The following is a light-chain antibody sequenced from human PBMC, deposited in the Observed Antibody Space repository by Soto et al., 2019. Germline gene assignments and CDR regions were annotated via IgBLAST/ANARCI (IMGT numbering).Light chain of an antibody. CDR1: QGINDIY. Sequence: EIGLTQSPGTLSLSPGERATLSCRASQGINDIYFAWYKQKPGKAPRLLIYGVYYRATDIPDRFTGAGSGTDVTLTLSRLEPEDFAVYYCHQYGTLPFTVGPGTRGDIK. CDR2: GVY. CDR3: HQYGTLPFT. V-gene: IGKV3-20*01. J-gene: IGKJ3*01.